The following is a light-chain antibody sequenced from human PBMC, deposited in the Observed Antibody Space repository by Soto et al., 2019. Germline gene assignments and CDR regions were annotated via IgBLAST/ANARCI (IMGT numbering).Light chain of an antibody. Sequence: QSVLTQPPSASGSPGQSVAISCTGTSSDVGGYNYVSWYQQHPGKAPKLMIYEVNKRPSGIPDRFSGSKSGTSGTLDITGLQTGDEADYYCATWDYSLTGEVFGGGTKLTVL. CDR1: SSDVGGYNY. CDR2: EVN. V-gene: IGLV2-8*01. J-gene: IGLJ2*01. CDR3: ATWDYSLTGEV.